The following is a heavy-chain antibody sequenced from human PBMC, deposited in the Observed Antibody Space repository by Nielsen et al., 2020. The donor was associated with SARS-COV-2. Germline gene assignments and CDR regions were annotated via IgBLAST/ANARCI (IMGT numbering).Heavy chain of an antibody. Sequence: GGSLRLSCVASGFTFSSYDMHWVRQATGRGLEWVSGIGTTGDTVYRDSVKGRFTISRDNAQSSLYLLMNNLRAEDTAVYYCASSGWLDYWGQGTRVTVSS. CDR3: ASSGWLDY. V-gene: IGHV3-13*04. CDR1: GFTFSSYD. CDR2: IGTTGDT. D-gene: IGHD6-19*01. J-gene: IGHJ4*02.